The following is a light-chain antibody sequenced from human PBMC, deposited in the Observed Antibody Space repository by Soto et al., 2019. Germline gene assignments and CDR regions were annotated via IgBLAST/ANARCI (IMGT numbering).Light chain of an antibody. J-gene: IGKJ1*01. V-gene: IGKV1-5*03. CDR3: QQFNSYVWT. Sequence: DIQMTQSPSTLSASVGDRVTITCRASQSLNNWLAWYQQKPGKAPKLLNYKASSLESGVPSRFSGSGSGTEFTLTISSLQPDDFATYYCQQFNSYVWTFGQGTRVEIK. CDR2: KAS. CDR1: QSLNNW.